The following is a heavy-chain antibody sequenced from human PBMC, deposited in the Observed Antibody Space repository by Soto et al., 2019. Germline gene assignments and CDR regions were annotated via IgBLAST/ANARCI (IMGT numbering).Heavy chain of an antibody. CDR2: ISWNSGNI. CDR1: GCTFDDFA. J-gene: IGHJ4*02. V-gene: IGHV3-9*01. Sequence: EVHLVESGGGLVQPGRSLRLSCAASGCTFDDFAMHWVRQVPGKGLEWVSSISWNSGNIVYADSVKGRFTISRDSAKNSLYLQMNSLRTEDTALYYCAKGAVTSIFGYFDYWGQGTRVTVSS. D-gene: IGHD3-3*01. CDR3: AKGAVTSIFGYFDY.